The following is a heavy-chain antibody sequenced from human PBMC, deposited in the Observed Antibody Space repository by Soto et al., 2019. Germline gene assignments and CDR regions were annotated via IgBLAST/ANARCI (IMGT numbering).Heavy chain of an antibody. CDR2: IIPLFRTP. D-gene: IGHD4-4*01. Sequence: QVQLVQSGAEMKEPGSSVKVSCKTSGGTFSSSAISWLRQAPGQGLEWMGGIIPLFRTPDYAQKFQGRVTXGXDXXTSTAYMDLSSLRSEDTAVYYCARDNDRLQLGGNYYYILDVWGQGTTITVSS. CDR3: ARDNDRLQLGGNYYYILDV. V-gene: IGHV1-69*05. J-gene: IGHJ6*02. CDR1: GGTFSSSA.